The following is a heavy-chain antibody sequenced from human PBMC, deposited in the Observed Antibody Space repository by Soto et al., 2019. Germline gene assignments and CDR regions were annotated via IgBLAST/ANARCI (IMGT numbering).Heavy chain of an antibody. V-gene: IGHV3-30*18. CDR3: AKDQASGQGSFDS. Sequence: GSLLLSCAAAGFTFNIYGLHWGRQAPDKGLEWVALISYDGSNQYYADSVKGRFTISRDNSKNTLFLQMNSLRADDTAVYYCAKDQASGQGSFDSWGQGTLVTVSS. CDR2: ISYDGSNQ. CDR1: GFTFNIYG. J-gene: IGHJ4*02.